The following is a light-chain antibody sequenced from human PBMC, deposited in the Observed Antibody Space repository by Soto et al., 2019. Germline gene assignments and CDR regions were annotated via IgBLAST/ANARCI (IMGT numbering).Light chain of an antibody. CDR1: QSVSSSY. CDR3: QQYGSSL. V-gene: IGKV3-20*01. CDR2: GAS. Sequence: EIVLTQSPGTLSLSPWERATLSCRASQSVSSSYLAWYQQKPGQAPRLLIYGASSRATGIPDRFSGSGSGTDFSLTISRLEPEDFAVYYCQQYGSSLFGGGTKVDI. J-gene: IGKJ4*01.